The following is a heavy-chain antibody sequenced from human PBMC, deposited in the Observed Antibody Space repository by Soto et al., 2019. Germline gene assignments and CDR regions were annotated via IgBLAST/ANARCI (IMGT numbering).Heavy chain of an antibody. D-gene: IGHD3-22*01. CDR2: IIPIFGTA. J-gene: IGHJ4*02. CDR1: GGTFSSYA. CDR3: ARDRYDSSGYPDYYFDY. V-gene: IGHV1-69*13. Sequence: SVEVSCKXSGGTFSSYAISWVRQAPGQGLEWMGGIIPIFGTANYAQKFQGRVTITADESTSTAYMELSSLRSEDTAVYYCARDRYDSSGYPDYYFDYWGQGTLVTVSS.